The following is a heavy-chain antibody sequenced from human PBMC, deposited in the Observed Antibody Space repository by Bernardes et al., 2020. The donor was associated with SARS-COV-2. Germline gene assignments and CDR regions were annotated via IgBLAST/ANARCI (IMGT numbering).Heavy chain of an antibody. J-gene: IGHJ6*02. V-gene: IGHV3-30-3*01. D-gene: IGHD3-22*01. CDR2: ISYDGSNK. CDR3: ARVRHLSYDSSGYYYPPSYCYYYCGMDA. Sequence: GGSLRLSCAASGFTFSSYAMHWVRQAPGKGLEWVAVISYDGSNKYYADSVKGRFTISRDNSKNTLYLQMNSLRAEDTAVYYCARVRHLSYDSSGYYYPPSYCYYYCGMDAWSQGTTLTVSS. CDR1: GFTFSSYA.